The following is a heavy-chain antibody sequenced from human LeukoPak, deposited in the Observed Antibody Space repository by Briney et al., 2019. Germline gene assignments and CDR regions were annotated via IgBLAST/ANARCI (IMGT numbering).Heavy chain of an antibody. CDR1: GGSFSSSDYY. V-gene: IGHV4-39*02. Sequence: SETLSLTCTVSGGSFSSSDYYWGWIRQPPGKGLEWIGSIYYSGTTYYNPSLKSRVTISVDTSKNQFSLKLSSVTAADTAVYYCARDFGYGDYRDYWGQGTLVTVSS. J-gene: IGHJ4*02. D-gene: IGHD4-17*01. CDR2: IYYSGTT. CDR3: ARDFGYGDYRDY.